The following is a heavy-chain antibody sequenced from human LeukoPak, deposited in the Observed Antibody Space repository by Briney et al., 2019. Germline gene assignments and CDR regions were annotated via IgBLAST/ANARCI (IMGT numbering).Heavy chain of an antibody. Sequence: PGGSLRLSCAASGFTFSSYAMTWVRQAPGKGLESVAGISGSGGAAYHAGSVEGRFTISRDNSKNTLFLQMNSLRAEDTAVYYCAKGYSGSGTYYTPFDYWGQGTLVTVSA. D-gene: IGHD3-10*01. CDR3: AKGYSGSGTYYTPFDY. V-gene: IGHV3-23*01. CDR1: GFTFSSYA. CDR2: ISGSGGAA. J-gene: IGHJ4*02.